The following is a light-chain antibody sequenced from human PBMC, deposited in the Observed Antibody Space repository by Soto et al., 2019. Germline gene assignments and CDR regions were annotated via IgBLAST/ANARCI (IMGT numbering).Light chain of an antibody. CDR2: EVS. Sequence: DVVMTQTPLSLSVTPGQPASICCKCSQSLLHITGETFLFWYLQKPGQSPQLLIYEVSTRVSGVPDRFSGSGSGTDFTLEISRVETDDVGIYYCMQSTQLPPTFGQGTRLEIK. CDR3: MQSTQLPPT. V-gene: IGKV2D-29*02. CDR1: QSLLHITGETF. J-gene: IGKJ5*01.